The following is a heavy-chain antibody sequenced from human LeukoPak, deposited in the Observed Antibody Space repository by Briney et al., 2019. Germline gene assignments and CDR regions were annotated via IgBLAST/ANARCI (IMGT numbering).Heavy chain of an antibody. CDR3: ARANNPFDY. CDR2: IYTSGST. V-gene: IGHV4-4*09. D-gene: IGHD1-14*01. CDR1: GGSISSYY. Sequence: SETLPLTSTVSGGSISSYYWSWIRQPPGKGLEWIGYIYTSGSTNYNPSLKSRVTISVDTSKNQFSLKLSSVTAADTAVYYCARANNPFDYWGQGTLVTVSS. J-gene: IGHJ4*02.